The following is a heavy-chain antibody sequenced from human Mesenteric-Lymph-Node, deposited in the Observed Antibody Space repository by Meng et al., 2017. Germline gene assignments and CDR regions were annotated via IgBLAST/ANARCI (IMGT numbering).Heavy chain of an antibody. CDR2: MNPNSGNT. CDR1: GYSFTSYD. CDR3: ARGRVSMVRGVKWFGYGMDV. V-gene: IGHV1-8*03. Sequence: ASVKVSCKGSGYSFTSYDINWVRQATGQGLEWMGWMNPNSGNTGYAQKFQGRVTITRNTSISTAYMELSSLRSEDTAVYYCARGRVSMVRGVKWFGYGMDVWGQGTTVTVSS. J-gene: IGHJ6*02. D-gene: IGHD3-10*01.